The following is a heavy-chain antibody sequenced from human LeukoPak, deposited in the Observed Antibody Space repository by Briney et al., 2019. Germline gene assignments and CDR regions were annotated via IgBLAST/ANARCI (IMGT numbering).Heavy chain of an antibody. CDR2: IYYRGSP. CDR3: ARRSVTIVIDP. J-gene: IGHJ5*02. Sequence: SETLSLTGTVAGGSVSSDYGSWFRQPPGKGLGWLGYIYYRGSPNYNPSLRRRVTLSLHTSKTQFSLKLSSVTAANTAGYYCARRSVTIVIDPWGQGTLVTVSS. V-gene: IGHV4-59*02. D-gene: IGHD3-3*01. CDR1: GGSVSSDY.